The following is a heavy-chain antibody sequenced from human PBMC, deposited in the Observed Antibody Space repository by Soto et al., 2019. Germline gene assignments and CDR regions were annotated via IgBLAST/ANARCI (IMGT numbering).Heavy chain of an antibody. CDR1: GGSISSNRYY. CDR3: ARHAAYDSVWGKSDGSDY. J-gene: IGHJ4*02. Sequence: KTSETLCLTCTVSGGSISSNRYYWDRYRPPPGQGLEWIGSMYYSGAAYQSPALQRRVTISVDTSKNQFSLHLSSVTAADTAVYYCARHAAYDSVWGKSDGSDYWGQGTLVTVSS. D-gene: IGHD3-16*01. V-gene: IGHV4-39*01. CDR2: MYYSGAA.